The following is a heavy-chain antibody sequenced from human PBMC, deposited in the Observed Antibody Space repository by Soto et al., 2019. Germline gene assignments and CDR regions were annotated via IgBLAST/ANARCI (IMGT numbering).Heavy chain of an antibody. CDR2: ISTDNGNT. J-gene: IGHJ6*02. D-gene: IGHD5-12*01. Sequence: VASVKVSCKASGYTFTSSGISWVRQAPGQGLEWMGWISTDNGNTNYAQTFQGRVTMTTDTSTSTAYMELRSPRSDDTAVYYCAREGVAPYYYYGMDVWGQGTPVTVSS. CDR1: GYTFTSSG. CDR3: AREGVAPYYYYGMDV. V-gene: IGHV1-18*01.